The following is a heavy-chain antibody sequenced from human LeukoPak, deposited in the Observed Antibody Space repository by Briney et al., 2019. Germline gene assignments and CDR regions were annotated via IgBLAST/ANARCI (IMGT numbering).Heavy chain of an antibody. Sequence: PSETLSLTCAVYGGSFSGYYWSWIRQPPGKGLEWIGEINHSGSTNYNPSLKSRVTISVDTSKNQFSLKLSSVTAADTAVYYCAGGVAGTPFDYWGQGTLVTVSS. CDR1: GGSFSGYY. CDR3: AGGVAGTPFDY. J-gene: IGHJ4*02. CDR2: INHSGST. V-gene: IGHV4-34*01. D-gene: IGHD6-19*01.